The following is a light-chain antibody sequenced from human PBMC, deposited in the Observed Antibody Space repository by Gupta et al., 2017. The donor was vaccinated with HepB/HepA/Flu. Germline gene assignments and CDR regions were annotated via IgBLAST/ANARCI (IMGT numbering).Light chain of an antibody. CDR2: GNS. Sequence: QSVLPQPPSVSSAPGQRVTISCTGSSSNIGAGYDVHWYQQLPGTAPKLLIYGNSNRPSGVPYRFSGSKSGTSASLAITGLQADDEADYYCQSYDSSLSGYVFGTGTKFTVL. CDR1: SSNIGAGYD. J-gene: IGLJ1*01. CDR3: QSYDSSLSGYV. V-gene: IGLV1-40*01.